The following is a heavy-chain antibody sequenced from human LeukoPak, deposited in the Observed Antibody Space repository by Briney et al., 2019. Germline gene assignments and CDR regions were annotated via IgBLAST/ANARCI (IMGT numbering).Heavy chain of an antibody. CDR1: GFTFSSYW. J-gene: IGHJ4*02. CDR3: ARAVSNDYAAY. D-gene: IGHD4-17*01. CDR2: INSDGSST. V-gene: IGHV3-74*01. Sequence: GGSLRLSCAASGFTFSSYWMHWVRQAPGKGLVWVSRINSDGSSTSYADSVKGRFTISRDNAKNTLYLQMNSLRAEDTAVYYCARAVSNDYAAYWGQGTLVTVSS.